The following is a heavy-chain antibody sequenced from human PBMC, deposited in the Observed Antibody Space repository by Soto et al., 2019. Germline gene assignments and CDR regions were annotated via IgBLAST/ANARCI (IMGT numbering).Heavy chain of an antibody. J-gene: IGHJ6*03. Sequence: SETLSLTCTVSGGSNSSGCYYWSWIRQHPGKGLEWIGYIYYSGSTYYNPSLKSRVTISVDTSKNQFSLKLSSVTAADTAVYYCARDKRGSPYDYYYYMDVWGKGTTVTVSS. CDR2: IYYSGST. D-gene: IGHD2-15*01. CDR3: ARDKRGSPYDYYYYMDV. CDR1: GGSNSSGCYY. V-gene: IGHV4-31*03.